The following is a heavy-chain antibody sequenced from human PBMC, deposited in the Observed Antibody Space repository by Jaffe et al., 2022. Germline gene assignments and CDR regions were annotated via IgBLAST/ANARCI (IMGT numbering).Heavy chain of an antibody. CDR2: MNPNSGDT. D-gene: IGHD3-10*01. CDR3: ARIYHYGSVSYEDYDCYMDA. V-gene: IGHV1-8*01. J-gene: IGHJ6*03. CDR1: GYDFTSYD. Sequence: QVQLVQSGAEVKRPGASVKVSCKASGYDFTSYDINWVRQATGQGLEWMGWMNPNSGDTGYAQKFQGRVTMTRNISINTAFMELSSLRSEDTAVYYCARIYHYGSVSYEDYDCYMDAWGKGTPVTVSS.